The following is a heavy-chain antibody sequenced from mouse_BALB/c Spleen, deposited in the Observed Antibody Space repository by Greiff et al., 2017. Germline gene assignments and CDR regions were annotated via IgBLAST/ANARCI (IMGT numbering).Heavy chain of an antibody. D-gene: IGHD1-1*01. V-gene: IGHV1S29*02. CDR3: ARRPYYGSSSCDY. J-gene: IGHJ2*01. CDR1: GYTFTDYN. CDR2: IYPYNGGT. Sequence: EVQLQQSGPELVKPGASVKISCKASGYTFTDYNMHWVKQSHGKSLEWIGYIYPYNGGTGYNQKFKSKATLTVDNSSSTAYMELRSLTSEDSAVYYCARRPYYGSSSCDYWGQGTTLTVSS.